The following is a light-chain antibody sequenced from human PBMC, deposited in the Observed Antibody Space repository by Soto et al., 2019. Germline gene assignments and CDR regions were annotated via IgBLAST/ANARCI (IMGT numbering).Light chain of an antibody. J-gene: IGKJ2*01. CDR3: QQYGGSPPYT. CDR2: GAS. CDR1: HSVSSRY. V-gene: IGKV3-20*01. Sequence: EIVLTQSPGTLSLSPGERATLSCRASHSVSSRYLAWYQQKPGQAPRLLIYGASSRATGIPDRFSGSGSGTDFTLTISRLEPEDFAVYYCQQYGGSPPYTFGQWTKLEIK.